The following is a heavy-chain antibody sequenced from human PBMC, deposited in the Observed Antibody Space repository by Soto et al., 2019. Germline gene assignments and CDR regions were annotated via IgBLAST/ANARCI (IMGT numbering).Heavy chain of an antibody. V-gene: IGHV1-69*12. J-gene: IGHJ6*02. D-gene: IGHD2-2*01. CDR3: ARVPRYCNSTSCYYSYGMDV. CDR1: GGTFSSYA. CDR2: IIPIFGTA. Sequence: QVQLVQSGAEVKKPGSSVKVSCKASGGTFSSYAISWVRQAPGQGLEWMGGIIPIFGTANYAQKFQGRVTITADESTSRAYMELSSLRSEDTAVYYCARVPRYCNSTSCYYSYGMDVWGQGTTVTVSS.